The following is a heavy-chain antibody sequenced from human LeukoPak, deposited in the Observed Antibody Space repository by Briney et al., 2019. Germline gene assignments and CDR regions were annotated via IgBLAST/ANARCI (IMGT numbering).Heavy chain of an antibody. CDR3: AKIATIFGVVNWFDP. V-gene: IGHV3-23*01. CDR1: GFTFSSYA. J-gene: IGHJ5*02. D-gene: IGHD3-3*01. Sequence: GGSLRLSCAASGFTFSSYAMHWVRQAPGKGLEWVSAISGSGGSTYYADSVKGRFTISRDNSKNTLYLQMNSLRAEDTAVYYCAKIATIFGVVNWFDPWGQGTLVTVSS. CDR2: ISGSGGST.